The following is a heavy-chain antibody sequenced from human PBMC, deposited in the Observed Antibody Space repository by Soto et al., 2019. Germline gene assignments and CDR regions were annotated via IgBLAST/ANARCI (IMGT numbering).Heavy chain of an antibody. V-gene: IGHV2-5*02. Sequence: SGPTLVNPTQTLTLTCTFSGFSLSTSGVGVGRIRQPPGKALEWLAVIYWDDDKRYSPSLKSRVTITKDTSKNQVVLTMTNMDPMDTATYHCVKNSYYGSGTLDYWGQGTQVTLSS. CDR2: IYWDDDK. CDR1: GFSLSTSGVG. J-gene: IGHJ4*02. CDR3: VKNSYYGSGTLDY. D-gene: IGHD3-10*01.